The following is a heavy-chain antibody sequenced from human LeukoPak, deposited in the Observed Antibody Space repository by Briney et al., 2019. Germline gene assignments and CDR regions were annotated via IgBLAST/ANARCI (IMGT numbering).Heavy chain of an antibody. J-gene: IGHJ4*02. Sequence: GGSLRLSCAASGFTFSSYAMSWVRQAPGKGLEWVSAISGSGGSTYYADSVKGRFTISRDNSKNTLYLQMNGLRAEDTAVYYCAQYCTNGVCWGWDLSYYFDYWGQGTLVTVSS. D-gene: IGHD2-8*01. CDR1: GFTFSSYA. CDR3: AQYCTNGVCWGWDLSYYFDY. CDR2: ISGSGGST. V-gene: IGHV3-23*01.